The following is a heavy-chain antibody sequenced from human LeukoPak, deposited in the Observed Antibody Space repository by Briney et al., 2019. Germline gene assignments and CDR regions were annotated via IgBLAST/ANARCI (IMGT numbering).Heavy chain of an antibody. CDR2: ISSSGSTI. Sequence: KPGGSLRLSCAASGFTFSDYYMSWIRQAPGKGLEWVSYISSSGSTIYYADSVKGRFTISRDNAKNSPYLQMNSLRAEDTAVYYCARDRHDFWSGVFDYWGQGTLVTVSS. V-gene: IGHV3-11*04. J-gene: IGHJ4*02. CDR1: GFTFSDYY. CDR3: ARDRHDFWSGVFDY. D-gene: IGHD3-3*01.